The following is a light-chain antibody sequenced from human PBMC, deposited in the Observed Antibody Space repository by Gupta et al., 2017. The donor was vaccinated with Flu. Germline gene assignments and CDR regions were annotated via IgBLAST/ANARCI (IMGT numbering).Light chain of an antibody. J-gene: IGKJ2*01. CDR1: QSLLHSNGYNY. CDR2: LGS. CDR3: MQALQTPYT. V-gene: IGKV2-28*01. Sequence: ISGRSSQSLLHSNGYNYLDWYLQKPGQSPQLLIYLGSNRASGVPDRFSGSGSGIDFTLRISRVEAEDVGVYYCMQALQTPYTFGQGTKLEIK.